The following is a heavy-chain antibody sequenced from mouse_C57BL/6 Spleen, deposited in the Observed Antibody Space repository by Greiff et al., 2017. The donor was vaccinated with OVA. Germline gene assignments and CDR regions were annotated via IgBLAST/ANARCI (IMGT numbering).Heavy chain of an antibody. D-gene: IGHD1-1*01. CDR1: GYTFTSYW. CDR2: IHPNSGST. Sequence: QVQLQQPGAELVKPEASVTLSCKASGYTFTSYWMHWVKQRPGQGLEWIGMIHPNSGSTNYNEKFKSKATLTVAKSSSKAYIQLSSLTSEDAAVYYCATITTVVRAMDYWGQGTSVTVSS. CDR3: ATITTVVRAMDY. J-gene: IGHJ4*01. V-gene: IGHV1-64*01.